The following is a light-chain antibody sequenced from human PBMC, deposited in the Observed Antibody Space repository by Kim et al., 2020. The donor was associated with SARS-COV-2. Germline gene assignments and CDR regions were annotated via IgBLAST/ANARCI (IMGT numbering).Light chain of an antibody. CDR1: QSISSW. CDR2: KAS. CDR3: QKYNGY. J-gene: IGKJ2*01. V-gene: IGKV1-5*03. Sequence: STLSASVGERVTITCRARQSISSWLAWYQQKPGKAPKLLIYKASSLESGVPSKFSGSGSGTEITLTISSLQPDDFATYYCQKYNGYFGQGTKLEI.